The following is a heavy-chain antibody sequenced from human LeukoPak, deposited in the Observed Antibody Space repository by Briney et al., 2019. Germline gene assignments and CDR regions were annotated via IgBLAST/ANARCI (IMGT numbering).Heavy chain of an antibody. CDR2: IFYDGTT. CDR1: GGSISSSDNY. J-gene: IGHJ5*02. V-gene: IGHV4-39*01. Sequence: SETLSLTCSVSGGSISSSDNYWGWIRQSPGKGLEWIGSIFYDGTTFYSPSLRSRVSISVDTSKSHCSLRLNSVSAADTAVYYCARHTLVTSISTYNWFDPWGQGTLVTVSS. D-gene: IGHD2-21*02. CDR3: ARHTLVTSISTYNWFDP.